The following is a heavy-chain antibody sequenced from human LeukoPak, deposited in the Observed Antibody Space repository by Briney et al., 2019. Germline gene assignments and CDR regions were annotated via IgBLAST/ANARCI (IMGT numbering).Heavy chain of an antibody. CDR3: AKGLEGGGGFDY. J-gene: IGHJ4*02. Sequence: GGSLRLSCAASGFTFSNYGMHWVRQAPGKGLEWVAVILYDGSNQYYADSVKGRFTSSRDNSKNTLYLQVNSLRAEDTAVYYWAKGLEGGGGFDYWGQGTLVTVSS. CDR1: GFTFSNYG. V-gene: IGHV3-30*18. CDR2: ILYDGSNQ. D-gene: IGHD3-16*01.